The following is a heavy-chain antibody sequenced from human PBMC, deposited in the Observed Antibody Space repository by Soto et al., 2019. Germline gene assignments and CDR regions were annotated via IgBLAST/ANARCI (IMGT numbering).Heavy chain of an antibody. CDR1: GGSFSGYY. D-gene: IGHD2-8*01. J-gene: IGHJ6*03. V-gene: IGHV4-34*01. CDR3: ARGRGYCTNGVCYRYYYYYMDV. CDR2: INHSGST. Sequence: PSETLSLTCAVYGGSFSGYYWSWIRQPPGKGLEWIGEINHSGSTNYNPSLKSRVTISVDTSKNQFSLKLSSVTAADTAVYYCARGRGYCTNGVCYRYYYYYMDVWGKGTTVTVSS.